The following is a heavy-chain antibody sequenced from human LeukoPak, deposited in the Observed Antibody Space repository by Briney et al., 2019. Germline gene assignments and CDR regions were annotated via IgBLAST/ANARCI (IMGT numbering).Heavy chain of an antibody. Sequence: ASVKVSCKASGYTFTSYYMHWVRQAPGQGLEWMGIINPSGGSTSYAQKFQGRVTMTRDTSTSTVYMELSSLRSEDTAVYYCATPLTYYYDSSGYYCDGSLGAFDIWGQGTMVTVSS. CDR3: ATPLTYYYDSSGYYCDGSLGAFDI. CDR1: GYTFTSYY. CDR2: INPSGGST. V-gene: IGHV1-46*01. D-gene: IGHD3-22*01. J-gene: IGHJ3*02.